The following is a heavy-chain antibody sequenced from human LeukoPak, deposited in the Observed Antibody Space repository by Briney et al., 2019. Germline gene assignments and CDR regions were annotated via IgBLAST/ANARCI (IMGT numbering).Heavy chain of an antibody. D-gene: IGHD6-13*01. CDR2: ISSSSSYI. V-gene: IGHV3-21*01. CDR3: ARRIAAAGTSWYFDL. J-gene: IGHJ2*01. Sequence: SLGSLRLSCAASGFTFSSYSMNWVRQAPGKGLEWVSSISSSSSYIYYADSVKGRFTISRDNAKNSLYLQMNSLRAEDTAVYYCARRIAAAGTSWYFDLWGRGTLVTVSS. CDR1: GFTFSSYS.